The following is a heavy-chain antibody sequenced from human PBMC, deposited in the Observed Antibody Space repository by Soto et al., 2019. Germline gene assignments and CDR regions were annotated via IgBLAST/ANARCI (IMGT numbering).Heavy chain of an antibody. CDR2: TYYRSKWYN. J-gene: IGHJ6*02. D-gene: IGHD6-13*01. CDR3: ARDRDSSSWNTYYYYGMDV. V-gene: IGHV6-1*01. Sequence: KQSQTLSLTCAISGDSVSSNSAAWNWIRQSPSRGLEWLGRTYYRSKWYNDYVVSVKSRITINPDTSKNQFSLQLNSVTPEDTAVYYCARDRDSSSWNTYYYYGMDVWGQGTMVTVSS. CDR1: GDSVSSNSAA.